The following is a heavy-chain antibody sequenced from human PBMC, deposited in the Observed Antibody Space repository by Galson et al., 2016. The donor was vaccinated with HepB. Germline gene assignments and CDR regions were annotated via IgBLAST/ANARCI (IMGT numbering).Heavy chain of an antibody. CDR3: AREGLADGSYFDY. V-gene: IGHV3-23*01. Sequence: SLRLSCAASGFTFINYAMTWVRQAPGKGLEWVSIIHSGGTTYYADSVKGRFTISKDNSKNTLYLQMNSLRAEDTAVYYCAREGLADGSYFDYWGRGTLVTVS. CDR1: GFTFINYA. D-gene: IGHD5-24*01. CDR2: IHSGGTT. J-gene: IGHJ4*02.